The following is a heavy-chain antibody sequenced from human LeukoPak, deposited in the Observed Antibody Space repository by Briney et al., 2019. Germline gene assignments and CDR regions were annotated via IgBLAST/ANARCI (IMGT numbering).Heavy chain of an antibody. J-gene: IGHJ4*02. Sequence: GGXLRLSCAASGFTFSSYSMNWVRQAPGKGLEWVSSISSSSSYRYYADSVKGRFTISRDNAKNSLYLQMNSLRAEDTAVYYCARDRSIPFDYWDQGTLVTVSS. CDR3: ARDRSIPFDY. CDR2: ISSSSSYR. D-gene: IGHD2-2*02. CDR1: GFTFSSYS. V-gene: IGHV3-21*01.